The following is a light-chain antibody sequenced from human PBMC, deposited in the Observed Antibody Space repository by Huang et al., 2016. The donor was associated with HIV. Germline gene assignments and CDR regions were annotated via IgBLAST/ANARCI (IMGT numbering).Light chain of an antibody. CDR3: QQYNNWPPT. CDR1: QSVSSN. J-gene: IGKJ1*01. V-gene: IGKV3-15*01. Sequence: EIVMTQSPATLSVSPGERATLSCMASQSVSSNLAWYQQKPGQAPRLLIYGASTRAAGIPARFSGSGSGTEFTLTISSLQSEDCAIYYCQQYNNWPPTFGQGTKVEIK. CDR2: GAS.